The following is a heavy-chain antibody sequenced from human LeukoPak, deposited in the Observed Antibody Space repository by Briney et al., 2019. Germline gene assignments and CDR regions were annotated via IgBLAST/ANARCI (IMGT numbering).Heavy chain of an antibody. V-gene: IGHV5-51*01. CDR2: IYPGDSDT. J-gene: IGHJ4*02. Sequence: KTGESLKISCQASGYKFVSQWIGWVRQRPGKGLEWMGIIYPGDSDTRYSPSFQGQVTISADKSISTAYLQWSSLKASDTAMYYCARLYQSSSPPLSLGYWGQGTLVTVSS. CDR3: ARLYQSSSPPLSLGY. D-gene: IGHD6-6*01. CDR1: GYKFVSQW.